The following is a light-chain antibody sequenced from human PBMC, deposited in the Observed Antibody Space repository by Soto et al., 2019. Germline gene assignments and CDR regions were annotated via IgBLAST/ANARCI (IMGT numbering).Light chain of an antibody. CDR3: QQYYYWPANS. CDR2: GAS. CDR1: QSVRSSY. J-gene: IGKJ2*03. Sequence: EIVLTQSPGTLSLSPGERATLSCRASQSVRSSYLAWYQQKPGQAPRLLIYGASSRATGIPDRFSGSGSGTDFTLTISSLQSEDFAVYYCQQYYYWPANSFGQGTKVDIK. V-gene: IGKV3-20*01.